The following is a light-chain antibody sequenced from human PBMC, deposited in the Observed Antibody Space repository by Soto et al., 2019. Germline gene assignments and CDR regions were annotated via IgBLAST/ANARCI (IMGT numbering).Light chain of an antibody. CDR2: EGA. Sequence: QSVLTQPASVSGSPGQSITISCSGTSSNIGGYNIVSWYQQHPGKAPKVIIYEGAKRPSGVSDRFSGSTSGVTASLTISGLQAEDEAEYYCCSYVGATTYVFGSGTKVTVL. V-gene: IGLV2-23*01. J-gene: IGLJ1*01. CDR1: SSNIGGYNI. CDR3: CSYVGATTYV.